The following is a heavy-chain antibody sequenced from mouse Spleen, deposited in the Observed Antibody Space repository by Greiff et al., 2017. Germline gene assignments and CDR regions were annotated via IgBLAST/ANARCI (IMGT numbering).Heavy chain of an antibody. V-gene: IGHV5-9*04. CDR1: GFTFSSYA. D-gene: IGHD1-1*01. CDR3: ASDYYGSSLYWYFDV. Sequence: EVRLVESGGGLVKPGGSLKLSCAASGFTFSSYAMSWVRQTPEKRLEWVATISSGGGNTYYPDSVKGRFTISRDNAKNTLYLQMSSLKSEDTAMYYCASDYYGSSLYWYFDVWGAGTTVTVSS. J-gene: IGHJ1*01. CDR2: ISSGGGNT.